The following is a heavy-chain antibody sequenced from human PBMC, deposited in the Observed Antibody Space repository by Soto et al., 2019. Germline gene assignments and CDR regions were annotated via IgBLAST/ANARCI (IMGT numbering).Heavy chain of an antibody. CDR3: ASKIFGTTYFDY. J-gene: IGHJ4*02. V-gene: IGHV3-48*03. CDR1: GLTFSTYE. CDR2: IRGGGSPI. Sequence: GVSLSLSCAASGLTFSTYEMNWVRQAPGKGLEWVSYIRGGGSPILYADSVKGRFTISRDNAKNSLYLQMDSLRAEDTAIYYCASKIFGTTYFDYWGQGALVTVSS. D-gene: IGHD1-7*01.